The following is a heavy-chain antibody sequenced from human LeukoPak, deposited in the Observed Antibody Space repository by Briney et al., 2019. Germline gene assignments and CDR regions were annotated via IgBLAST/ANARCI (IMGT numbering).Heavy chain of an antibody. CDR3: ARSRVVRGVYYYGMDV. Sequence: KASETLSLTCAVYGGSFSGYYWSWIRQPPGKGLEWIGEINHSGSTNYNPSLKSRVTISVDTSKNQFSLKLSSVTAADTAVYYCARSRVVRGVYYYGMDVWGQETTVTVSS. J-gene: IGHJ6*02. CDR1: GGSFSGYY. D-gene: IGHD3-10*01. V-gene: IGHV4-34*01. CDR2: INHSGST.